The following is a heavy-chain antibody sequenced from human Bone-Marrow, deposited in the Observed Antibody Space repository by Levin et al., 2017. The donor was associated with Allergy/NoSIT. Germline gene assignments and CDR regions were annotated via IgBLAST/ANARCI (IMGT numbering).Heavy chain of an antibody. V-gene: IGHV4-34*01. J-gene: IGHJ3*02. CDR2: INHSGST. Sequence: PGGSLRLSCAVYGGSFSGYYWSWIRQPPGKGLEWIGEINHSGSTNYNPSLKSRVTISVDTSKNQFSLKLSSVTAADTAVYYCAREFYDAFDIWGQGTMVTVSS. CDR3: AREFYDAFDI. CDR1: GGSFSGYY.